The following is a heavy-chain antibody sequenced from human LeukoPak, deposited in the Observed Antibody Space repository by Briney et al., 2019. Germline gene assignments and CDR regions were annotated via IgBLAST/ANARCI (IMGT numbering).Heavy chain of an antibody. J-gene: IGHJ4*02. CDR1: GFTFSSYE. D-gene: IGHD3-22*01. V-gene: IGHV3-48*03. CDR3: AREVYYDSSGYYHPGGFDY. Sequence: GGSLRLSCAASGFTFSSYEMNWVRQAPGKGLEWVSYISSSGSTIYYADSVKGRFTISRDNAKNSLYLQMNSMRAEDTAVYYCAREVYYDSSGYYHPGGFDYWGQGTLVTVSS. CDR2: ISSSGSTI.